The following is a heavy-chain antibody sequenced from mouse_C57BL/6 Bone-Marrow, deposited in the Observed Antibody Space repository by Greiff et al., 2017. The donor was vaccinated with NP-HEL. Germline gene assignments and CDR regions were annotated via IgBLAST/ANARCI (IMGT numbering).Heavy chain of an antibody. Sequence: VQLQQSGAELVKPGASVKMSCKASGYTFTTYPIEWMKQNHGKSLEWIGNFHPYNDDTKYNDKFKGKATLTVEKSSSTVYLELSRLTSDDSAVYYCARKFYYGNYGFAYWGQGTLVTVSA. CDR3: ARKFYYGNYGFAY. CDR1: GYTFTTYP. J-gene: IGHJ3*01. CDR2: FHPYNDDT. V-gene: IGHV1-47*01. D-gene: IGHD2-1*01.